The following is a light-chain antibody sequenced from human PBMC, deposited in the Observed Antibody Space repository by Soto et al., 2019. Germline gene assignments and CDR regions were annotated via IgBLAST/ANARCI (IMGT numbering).Light chain of an antibody. V-gene: IGKV1-39*01. CDR1: QSISNN. Sequence: DIQMTQSPSSLSASVGDRVTITCRASQSISNNLSWYQQKPGKAPNLLIHAASNLQSGVPSRFSGSGSGTDFTLTISSLQPEDSATYYCQQSYSTLYTFGQGTNLEIK. J-gene: IGKJ2*01. CDR3: QQSYSTLYT. CDR2: AAS.